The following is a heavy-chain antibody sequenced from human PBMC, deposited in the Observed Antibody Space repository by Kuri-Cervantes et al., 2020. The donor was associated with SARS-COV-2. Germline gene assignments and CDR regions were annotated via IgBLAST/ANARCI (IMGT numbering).Heavy chain of an antibody. D-gene: IGHD5-12*01. J-gene: IGHJ6*02. Sequence: ASVKVSCKASGYTFTSYAMHWVRQAPGQRLEWMGWINAGNGNTKYSQKFQGRVTITRDTSASTAYMELSSLRSEDTAVYYCAGYSGYAGRVLGYYYYYGMDVWGQGTTVTVSS. CDR1: GYTFTSYA. CDR2: INAGNGNT. CDR3: AGYSGYAGRVLGYYYYYGMDV. V-gene: IGHV1-3*01.